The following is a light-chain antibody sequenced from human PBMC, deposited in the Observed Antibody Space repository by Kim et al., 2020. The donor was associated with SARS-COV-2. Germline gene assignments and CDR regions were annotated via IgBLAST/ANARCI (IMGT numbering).Light chain of an antibody. CDR2: GAS. J-gene: IGKJ1*01. V-gene: IGKV3-15*01. CDR1: QTVSGN. CDR3: QQYSHWPRT. Sequence: SPGERASLSCRASQTVSGNLAWYQQKPGQAPRIVIYGASTRATGIPARFSGSGSGTEFTLTISSLQSEDFAVYYCQQYSHWPRTFGQGTKVDIK.